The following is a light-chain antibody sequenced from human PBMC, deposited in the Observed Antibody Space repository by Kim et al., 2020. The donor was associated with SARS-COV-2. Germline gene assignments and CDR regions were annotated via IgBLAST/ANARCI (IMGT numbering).Light chain of an antibody. CDR3: TQALQTPYT. CDR1: HSLLHSNGYTS. J-gene: IGKJ2*01. Sequence: DIVMTQSPLSLPVTPGEPASISCRSSHSLLHSNGYTSLDWYLQKPGQSPQLLIYLGSNRASGVPARFSGSGSGTDFTLKMGTLEAKDVGINSSTQALQTPYTFGEGTRLEI. V-gene: IGKV2-28*01. CDR2: LGS.